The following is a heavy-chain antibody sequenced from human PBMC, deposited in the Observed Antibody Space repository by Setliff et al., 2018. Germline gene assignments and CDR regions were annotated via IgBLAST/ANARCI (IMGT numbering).Heavy chain of an antibody. V-gene: IGHV1-69*04. CDR3: ARGRHPPWSGYPYYYMDV. Sequence: SVKVSCKASGGTFSSYAISWVRQAPGQGXEXXXRXIXXXXXANYAXXXQGRVTITADKSTSTAYMELSSLRSEDTAVYYCARGRHPPWSGYPYYYMDVWGKGTTVTV. CDR1: GGTFSSYA. D-gene: IGHD3-3*01. J-gene: IGHJ6*03. CDR2: XIXXXXXA.